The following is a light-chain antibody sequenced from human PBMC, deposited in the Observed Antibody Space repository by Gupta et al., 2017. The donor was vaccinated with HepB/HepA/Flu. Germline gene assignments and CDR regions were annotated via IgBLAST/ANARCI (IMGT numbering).Light chain of an antibody. J-gene: IGLJ3*02. V-gene: IGLV2-14*03. Sequence: QSALTQPASVSGSPGQSVTISCTGTSSNIGGYNYVSWYQQHPGKAPKLMIYDVSNRPSGVSNRFSGSKSANTASLTISGLLAEDEADYYCTSYTRISTWVFGGGTQVTVL. CDR1: SSNIGGYNY. CDR2: DVS. CDR3: TSYTRISTWV.